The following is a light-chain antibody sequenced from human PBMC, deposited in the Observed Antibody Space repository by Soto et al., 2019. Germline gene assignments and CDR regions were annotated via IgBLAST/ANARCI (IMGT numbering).Light chain of an antibody. CDR1: QSISSY. V-gene: IGKV1-39*01. CDR2: AAS. J-gene: IGKJ5*01. CDR3: QQLNSYPIT. Sequence: DIQMTQSPSSLSSAVGDRVTITFRASQSISSYLNWYQQKPGKAPKLLIYAASSLQSGVPSRFSGSGSGTDFTLTISSLQSEDFATYYCQQLNSYPITFGQGTRLEIK.